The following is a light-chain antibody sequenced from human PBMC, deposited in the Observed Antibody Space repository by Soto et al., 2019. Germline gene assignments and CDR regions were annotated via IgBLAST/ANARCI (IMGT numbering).Light chain of an antibody. V-gene: IGKV3-20*01. Sequence: EVVLTQFPGTLSLSPGERATLSCRASQTITGNYLAWYQQKPGQAPRLLIHGASTRATGIPDRFSGGGTGTDFNLNISRVEPEDFAMYYCQQYGRSKRWTFGQGTNVEVK. J-gene: IGKJ1*01. CDR2: GAS. CDR3: QQYGRSKRWT. CDR1: QTITGNY.